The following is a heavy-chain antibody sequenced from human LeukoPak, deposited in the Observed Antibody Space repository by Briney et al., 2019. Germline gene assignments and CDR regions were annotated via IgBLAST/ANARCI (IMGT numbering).Heavy chain of an antibody. D-gene: IGHD3/OR15-3a*01. CDR2: INHSGST. CDR1: GGSFSGYY. J-gene: IGHJ5*02. V-gene: IGHV4-34*01. Sequence: KPSETLSLTCAVYGGSFSGYYWSWIRQPPGKGLEWIGEINHSGSTNYNPSLKSRVTISVDTSKNQFSLKLSSVTAADTAVYYCARGRPGWTTWFDPWGQGTQVTVSS. CDR3: ARGRPGWTTWFDP.